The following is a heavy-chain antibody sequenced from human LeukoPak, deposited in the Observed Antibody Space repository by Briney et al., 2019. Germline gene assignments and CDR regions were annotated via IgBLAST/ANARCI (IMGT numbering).Heavy chain of an antibody. CDR2: IYTSGST. J-gene: IGHJ5*02. V-gene: IGHV4-61*02. CDR1: GGSISSGSYS. D-gene: IGHD2/OR15-2a*01. Sequence: SETLSLTCAVSGGSISSGSYSWSWIRQPAGRGLEWIVRIYTSGSTNYNPSLKSRVTISVDTSKNQFSLKLSSVTAADTAVYYCARFLTRFDPWGQGTLVTVSS. CDR3: ARFLTRFDP.